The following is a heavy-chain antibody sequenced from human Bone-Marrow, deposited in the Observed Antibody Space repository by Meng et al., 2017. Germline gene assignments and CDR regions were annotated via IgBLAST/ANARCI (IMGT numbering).Heavy chain of an antibody. CDR3: ARVKELVYCGGDCYSVCGYQIDY. V-gene: IGHV1-18*01. Sequence: ASVKVSCKASGYTFISNGSSWVRQAPGQGLEWMGWISTYNGNTNYAQNVQGRVTMTTDTSTSTAYMELRSLRSDDTAVYYCARVKELVYCGGDCYSVCGYQIDYWGQGTLVTVSS. CDR1: GYTFISNG. CDR2: ISTYNGNT. J-gene: IGHJ4*02. D-gene: IGHD2-21*02.